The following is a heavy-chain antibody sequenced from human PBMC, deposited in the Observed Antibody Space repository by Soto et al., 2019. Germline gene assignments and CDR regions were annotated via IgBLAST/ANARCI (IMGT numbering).Heavy chain of an antibody. Sequence: SETLSLTCAVYGGSFSGYYWSWIRQPPGKGLEWIGEINHSGSTNCNPSLKSRVTISVDTSKNQFSLKLSSVTAADTAVYYCARVAGSSGYYYYYGMDVWGQGTTVTVSS. CDR3: ARVAGSSGYYYYYGMDV. D-gene: IGHD6-6*01. CDR2: INHSGST. V-gene: IGHV4-34*01. CDR1: GGSFSGYY. J-gene: IGHJ6*02.